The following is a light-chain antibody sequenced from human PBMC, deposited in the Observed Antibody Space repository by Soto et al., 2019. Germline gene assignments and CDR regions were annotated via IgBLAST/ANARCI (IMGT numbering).Light chain of an antibody. J-gene: IGKJ2*01. CDR1: QSVSSN. CDR3: QQYNNWPYT. V-gene: IGKV3-15*01. CDR2: GAS. Sequence: EIVMTQSPATLSVSPGERATLSCRASQSVSSNLAWYQQKPRQAPRLLIYGASTRATGIPARFSGSGSGTELTLTISSLQSEDFAVYYCQQYNNWPYTFGHRTKLQIK.